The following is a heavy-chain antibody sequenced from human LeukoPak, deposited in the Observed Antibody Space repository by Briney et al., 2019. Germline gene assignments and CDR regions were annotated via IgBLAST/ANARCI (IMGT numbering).Heavy chain of an antibody. CDR2: VSGTGGRT. Sequence: GGSLRLSCAASGFTFSTYAMSWVRQAPGKGLEWVSVVSGTGGRTYYADTVKGRFTISRDNSRNTLYLQMNSLRAEDTALYYCVKASSSSPQYNWFDAWGQGTLVTVSS. J-gene: IGHJ5*02. CDR1: GFTFSTYA. V-gene: IGHV3-23*01. D-gene: IGHD6-6*01. CDR3: VKASSSSPQYNWFDA.